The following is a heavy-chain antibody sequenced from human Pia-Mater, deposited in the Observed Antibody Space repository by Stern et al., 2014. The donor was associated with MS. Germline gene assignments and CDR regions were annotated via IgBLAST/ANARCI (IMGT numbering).Heavy chain of an antibody. D-gene: IGHD3-16*01. CDR2: MNTNNANT. CDR1: GYTFINYD. Sequence: QVQLVQSGSQVRKPGASVKVSCQASGYTFINYDIFWVRQAPGQGLEWMGWMNTNNANTGHAQKFQGRVTMTRNTSISTAYMELSGLRSDDTAVYYCVRGGLSYGYGLDAWGQGTAVIVSS. J-gene: IGHJ6*02. V-gene: IGHV1-8*01. CDR3: VRGGLSYGYGLDA.